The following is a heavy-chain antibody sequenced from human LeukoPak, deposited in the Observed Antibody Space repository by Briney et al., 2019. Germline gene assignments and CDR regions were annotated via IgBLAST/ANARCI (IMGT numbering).Heavy chain of an antibody. CDR2: IYPDDSDT. CDR3: ARPGSSWYGFDY. CDR1: GYSFTTYW. Sequence: GESLKISCKASGYSFTTYWIGWVRQMPGKGQEWMGIIYPDDSDTRYSPSFQGQVTMSADKSFSTAYLQWSSLKASDTAIYYCARPGSSWYGFDYWGQGTLVTVSS. V-gene: IGHV5-51*01. D-gene: IGHD6-13*01. J-gene: IGHJ4*02.